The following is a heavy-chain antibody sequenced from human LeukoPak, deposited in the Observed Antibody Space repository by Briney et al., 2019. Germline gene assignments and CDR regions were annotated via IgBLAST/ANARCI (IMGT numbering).Heavy chain of an antibody. V-gene: IGHV4-39*01. Sequence: GSLRLSCAASGFTFSSYSMNWVRQAPGKGLEWIGSIYYSGSTYYNPSLKSRVTISVDTSKNQFSLKLSSVTAADTAVYYCARLRYRRPLDYWGQGTLVTVSS. CDR1: GFTFSSYSMN. CDR2: IYYSGST. J-gene: IGHJ4*02. CDR3: ARLRYRRPLDY. D-gene: IGHD2-15*01.